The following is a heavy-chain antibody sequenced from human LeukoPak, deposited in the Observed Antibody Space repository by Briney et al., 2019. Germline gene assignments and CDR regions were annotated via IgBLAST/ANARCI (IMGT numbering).Heavy chain of an antibody. CDR3: ARETSLAAAGTGKGTQFDY. D-gene: IGHD6-13*01. CDR2: IIPILGIA. Sequence: SVKVSCMASGGTFSSYAISWVRQAPGQGLEWMGRIIPILGIANYAQKFQGRVTITADRSTSTAYMELSSLRSEDTAVYYCARETSLAAAGTGKGTQFDYWGQGTLVTVCS. V-gene: IGHV1-69*04. J-gene: IGHJ4*02. CDR1: GGTFSSYA.